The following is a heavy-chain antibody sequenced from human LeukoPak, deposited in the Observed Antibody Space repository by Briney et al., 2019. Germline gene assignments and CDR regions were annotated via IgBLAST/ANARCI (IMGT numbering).Heavy chain of an antibody. Sequence: GASVKVSCEASRGTLSSYAMSWVRQAPGQGLGCMGGIFPIFGTPNPAQKFQGRVTITTDESTSTAYIELSSLRSEGTAVYYCARVYCSSTSYYPRPDAFDIWGQGTMVTVSS. CDR1: RGTLSSYA. CDR2: IFPIFGTP. V-gene: IGHV1-69*05. D-gene: IGHD2-2*01. CDR3: ARVYCSSTSYYPRPDAFDI. J-gene: IGHJ3*02.